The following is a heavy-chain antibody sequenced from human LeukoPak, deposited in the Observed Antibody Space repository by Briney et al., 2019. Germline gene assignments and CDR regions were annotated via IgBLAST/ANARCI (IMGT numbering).Heavy chain of an antibody. V-gene: IGHV1-2*02. D-gene: IGHD2-15*01. CDR3: AGGGYCSGGSCYTHHYYYYMDV. Sequence: PSVSVSCTASGYTFTVYYIHCVRHAPGQGLEWMGWINPNSGGTNYAQTSQGRATITSDESTSTSHMDLSSLRPQATAVYYCAGGGYCSGGSCYTHHYYYYMDVWGKGTTVTISS. CDR1: GYTFTVYY. CDR2: INPNSGGT. J-gene: IGHJ6*03.